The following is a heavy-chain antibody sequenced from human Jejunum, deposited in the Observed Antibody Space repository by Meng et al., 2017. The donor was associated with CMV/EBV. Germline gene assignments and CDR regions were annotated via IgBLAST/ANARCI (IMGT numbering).Heavy chain of an antibody. CDR1: GYTLTTNN. CDR2: INPAGGGT. CDR3: ARVLVAGRAEFNY. D-gene: IGHD6-19*01. Sequence: CKATGYTLTTNNMHWLRQAPGQGPEWMGIINPAGGGTNYARKFKGRVTMTRDTSTNTVYLELSSLRSDDTAVYYCARVLVAGRAEFNYWGQGTLVTVSS. J-gene: IGHJ4*02. V-gene: IGHV1-46*01.